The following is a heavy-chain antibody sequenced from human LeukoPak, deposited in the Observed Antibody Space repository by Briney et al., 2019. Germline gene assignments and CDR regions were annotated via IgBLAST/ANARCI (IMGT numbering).Heavy chain of an antibody. D-gene: IGHD3-22*01. J-gene: IGHJ4*02. CDR1: GGSISSYY. V-gene: IGHV4-4*07. Sequence: SETLSLTCTVSGGSISSYYWSWIRQPAGKGLEWIGRIYTSGRTNYNPSLKSRVTMSIDTSKNQFSLKLSSVTAADTSVYYCARDRPYYDSSGYPFDYWGQGTLVTVAS. CDR3: ARDRPYYDSSGYPFDY. CDR2: IYTSGRT.